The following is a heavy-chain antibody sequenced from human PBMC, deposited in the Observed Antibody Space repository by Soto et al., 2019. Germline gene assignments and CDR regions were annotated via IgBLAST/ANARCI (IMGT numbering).Heavy chain of an antibody. J-gene: IGHJ3*02. V-gene: IGHV3-23*01. Sequence: EVQLLESGGGLVQPGGSLRLSCAASGFSFSAYAMNWVRQAPGKGLQWVSGLVGSGGDKNYADSVRGRFTVSRDNSKNTLYLQMNSLSDEDTAVYYCAKDLIAGNGLWEPFDMWGRGTTVTVSS. CDR1: GFSFSAYA. CDR2: LVGSGGDK. D-gene: IGHD2-8*01. CDR3: AKDLIAGNGLWEPFDM.